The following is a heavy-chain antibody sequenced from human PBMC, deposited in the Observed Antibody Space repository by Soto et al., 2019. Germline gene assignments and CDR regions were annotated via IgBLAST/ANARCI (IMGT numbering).Heavy chain of an antibody. Sequence: GGSMRLSCAAAGLTFSGYARHWVRQAPGKGLEWVAVISYDGGNKYYADSVRGRFTISRDNSKNTLYLQMNSLRAEDTAVYYCANQWELLLFDYWGQGTLVTVSS. V-gene: IGHV3-30-3*01. D-gene: IGHD1-26*01. CDR2: ISYDGGNK. CDR3: ANQWELLLFDY. J-gene: IGHJ4*02. CDR1: GLTFSGYA.